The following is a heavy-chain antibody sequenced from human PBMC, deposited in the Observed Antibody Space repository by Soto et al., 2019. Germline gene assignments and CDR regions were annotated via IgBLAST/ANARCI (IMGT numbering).Heavy chain of an antibody. V-gene: IGHV4-30-4*01. D-gene: IGHD3-10*01. CDR1: GGSISSGDYY. Sequence: PSETLSLTCTVPGGSISSGDYYWSWIRQPPGKGLEWIGYIYYSGSTYYNPSLKSRVTISVDTSKNQFSLKLSSVTAADTAVYYCAREHRYYYGSGSYGNFDYCGQGTLVTVSS. CDR3: AREHRYYYGSGSYGNFDY. CDR2: IYYSGST. J-gene: IGHJ4*02.